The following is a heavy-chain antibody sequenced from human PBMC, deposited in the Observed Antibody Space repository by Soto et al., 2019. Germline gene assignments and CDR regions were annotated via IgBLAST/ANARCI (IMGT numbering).Heavy chain of an antibody. CDR1: GFSLSPSGVG. CDR2: IYWGDDK. CDR3: AHSAIPEPDIVVVPAALGHWFDP. V-gene: IGHV2-5*02. D-gene: IGHD2-2*01. J-gene: IGHJ5*02. Sequence: QITFKESGPTLVKPTQTLTLTCTFSGFSLSPSGVGVGWIRQPPGKAPEWLALIYWGDDKRYSPSLKSRLTITKDTSKNQVVLTMTNMDPVDTATYYCAHSAIPEPDIVVVPAALGHWFDPWGQGTLVTVSS.